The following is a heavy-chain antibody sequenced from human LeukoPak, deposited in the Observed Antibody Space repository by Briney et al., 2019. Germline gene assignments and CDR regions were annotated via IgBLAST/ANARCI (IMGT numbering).Heavy chain of an antibody. J-gene: IGHJ4*02. V-gene: IGHV1-2*02. CDR1: GHTFTGYY. D-gene: IGHD7-27*01. CDR2: INPNSGGT. CDR3: ARVLRNRGSISPFDY. Sequence: ASVKVSCKASGHTFTGYYMHWVRQAPGQGLEWMGWINPNSGGTNYAQKFQGRVTMTRDTSISTAYMELSRLRSDDTAVYYCARVLRNRGSISPFDYWGQGTLVTVSS.